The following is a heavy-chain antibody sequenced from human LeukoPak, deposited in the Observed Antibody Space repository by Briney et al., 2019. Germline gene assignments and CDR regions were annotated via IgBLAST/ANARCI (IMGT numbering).Heavy chain of an antibody. V-gene: IGHV3-11*01. CDR1: GFNFSNYY. CDR3: AGSGSPDDY. J-gene: IGHJ4*02. Sequence: KAGGSLRLSCVGSGFNFSNYYMSWIRQAPGKGLEWISYITPNAVNKYYVDSVKGRFTISRDNAKNSLFLQMNSLRDEDTAVYYCAGSGSPDDYWGQGTLVTVSS. D-gene: IGHD3-10*01. CDR2: ITPNAVNK.